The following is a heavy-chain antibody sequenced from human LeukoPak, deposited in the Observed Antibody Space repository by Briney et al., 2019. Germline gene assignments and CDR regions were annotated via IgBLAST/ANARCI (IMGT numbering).Heavy chain of an antibody. V-gene: IGHV1-2*02. CDR1: GYTFTGYY. CDR2: INPNSGGT. Sequence: ASVTVSCKASGYTFTGYYMHWVRQAPGQGLEWMGWINPNSGGTNYAQKFQGRVTMTRDTSISTAYMELSRLRSDDTAVYYCARDWVRYYDILTGYSRYFDYWGQGTLVTVSS. J-gene: IGHJ4*02. D-gene: IGHD3-9*01. CDR3: ARDWVRYYDILTGYSRYFDY.